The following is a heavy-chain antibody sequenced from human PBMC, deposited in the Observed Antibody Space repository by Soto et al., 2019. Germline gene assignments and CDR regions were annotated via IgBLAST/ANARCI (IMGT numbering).Heavy chain of an antibody. D-gene: IGHD2-2*02. CDR2: INPNSGDT. Sequence: WASVKVSCKTSGYTFTGYYMHWVRQAPGQGLEWMGWINPNSGDTNYAQKFQGRVTMAGDTSISTAYMELSRLRSDDTAVYYCARESNIVVVPAAINAFDIWGQGTMVTVSS. CDR3: ARESNIVVVPAAINAFDI. CDR1: GYTFTGYY. J-gene: IGHJ3*02. V-gene: IGHV1-2*02.